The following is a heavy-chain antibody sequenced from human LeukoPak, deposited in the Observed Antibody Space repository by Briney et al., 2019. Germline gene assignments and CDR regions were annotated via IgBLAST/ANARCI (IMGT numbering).Heavy chain of an antibody. CDR2: IYYSGST. CDR3: ARDQGSGENYYYYMDV. D-gene: IGHD3-10*01. CDR1: GGSISSSSYY. J-gene: IGHJ6*03. Sequence: SETLSLTCTVSGGSISSSSYYWGWIRQPPGKGLEWIGSIYYSGSTYYNPPLKSQVTISVDKSKTQFSLKLSSVTAADTAVYYCARDQGSGENYYYYMDVWGKGTTVTISS. V-gene: IGHV4-39*07.